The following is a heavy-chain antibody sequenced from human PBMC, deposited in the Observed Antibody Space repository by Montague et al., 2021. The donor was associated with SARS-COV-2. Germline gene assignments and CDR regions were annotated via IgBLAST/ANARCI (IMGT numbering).Heavy chain of an antibody. D-gene: IGHD3-10*01. CDR1: GFSITTSTMG. CDR3: VHYASGSYYFHY. Sequence: PALVKPTQTLTLPCTFSGFSITTSTMGVGWIRQPPGKALEWLALIYWVXEKRFSPSLKSRLTITKDTFKDQVVLRMTNMDPVDTATYYCVHYASGSYYFHYWGQGTLVTVSS. J-gene: IGHJ4*02. V-gene: IGHV2-5*02. CDR2: IYWVXEK.